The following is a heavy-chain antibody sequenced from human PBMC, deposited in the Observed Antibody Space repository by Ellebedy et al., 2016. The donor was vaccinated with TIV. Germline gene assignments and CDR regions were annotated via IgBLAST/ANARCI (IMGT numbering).Heavy chain of an antibody. J-gene: IGHJ5*02. Sequence: ASVKVSCKASGGTFSSYAISWVRQAPGQGLEWMGGIIPIFGTANYAQKFQGRVTITADESTSTAYMELSSLRSEDTAVYYCARVGWRTTIFGQLGWFDPWGQGTLVTVSS. CDR1: GGTFSSYA. V-gene: IGHV1-69*13. D-gene: IGHD3-3*01. CDR3: ARVGWRTTIFGQLGWFDP. CDR2: IIPIFGTA.